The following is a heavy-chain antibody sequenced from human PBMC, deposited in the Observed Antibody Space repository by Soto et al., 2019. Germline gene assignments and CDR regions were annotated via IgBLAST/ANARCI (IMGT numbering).Heavy chain of an antibody. CDR1: GGSFSGYY. J-gene: IGHJ4*02. D-gene: IGHD2-2*01. CDR2: INHSGST. V-gene: IGHV4-34*01. CDR3: AREPYQPLHRLDTGFDY. Sequence: SETLSLTCAVYGGSFSGYYWSWIRQPPGKGLEWIGEINHSGSTNYNPSLKSRVTISVDTSKNQFSLKLSSVTAADTAQYYCAREPYQPLHRLDTGFDYWGQGTMVTVS.